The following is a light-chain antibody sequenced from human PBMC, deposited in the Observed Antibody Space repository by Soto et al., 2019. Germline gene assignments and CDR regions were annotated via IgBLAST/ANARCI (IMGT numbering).Light chain of an antibody. J-gene: IGKJ1*01. V-gene: IGKV1-5*03. CDR2: KAS. CDR1: ESINSW. CDR3: QHYKTYPWT. Sequence: DIQMTQSPSTLSASVGDRVTITCRASESINSWLAWYQQRPGKAPKLLIYKASTLQSGVPSRFSGSGSGTEFTLTTSSLQPEDLASYYCQHYKTYPWTFGQGTKVDIK.